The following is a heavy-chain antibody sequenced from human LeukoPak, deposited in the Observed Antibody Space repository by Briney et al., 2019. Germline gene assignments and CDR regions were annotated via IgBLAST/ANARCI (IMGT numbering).Heavy chain of an antibody. V-gene: IGHV4-31*11. CDR2: IYYSGST. CDR1: GGSISSGGYS. J-gene: IGHJ3*02. Sequence: TPSQTLSLTCAVSGGSISSGGYSWSWIRQPPGKGLEWIGYIYYSGSTYYNPSLKSRVTISVDTSKNQFSLKLSSVTAADTAVYYCAREGTDYDSSGYYYPLAAFDIWGQGTMVTVSS. CDR3: AREGTDYDSSGYYYPLAAFDI. D-gene: IGHD3-22*01.